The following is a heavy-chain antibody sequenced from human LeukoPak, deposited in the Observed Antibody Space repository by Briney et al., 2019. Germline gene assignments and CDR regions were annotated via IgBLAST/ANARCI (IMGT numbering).Heavy chain of an antibody. CDR1: GGSISSYY. J-gene: IGHJ6*03. CDR2: IYYSGST. V-gene: IGHV4-59*01. Sequence: SETLSLTCTVSGGSISSYYWSWIRQPPGKGLEWIGHIYYSGSTNYNPALKSRVTISVDTSKNQFSLKLSSVTAADTAVYYCARVPTDYYMDVWGKGTTVTVSS. CDR3: ARVPTDYYMDV. D-gene: IGHD1-26*01.